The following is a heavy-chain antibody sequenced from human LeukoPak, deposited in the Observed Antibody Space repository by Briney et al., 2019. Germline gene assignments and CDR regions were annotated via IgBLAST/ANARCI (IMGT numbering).Heavy chain of an antibody. CDR1: GFTFRSYE. CDR3: AKDPSTFLTTGWYFDL. V-gene: IGHV3-48*03. D-gene: IGHD4-17*01. CDR2: ISGSGTTI. J-gene: IGHJ2*01. Sequence: GGSLRLSCAASGFTFRSYEMNWVRQAPGKGLEWISYISGSGTTIYYADSVKGRFTISRDNAKNSVYLQMNSLRAGDTAVYYCAKDPSTFLTTGWYFDLWGRGTLVTVSS.